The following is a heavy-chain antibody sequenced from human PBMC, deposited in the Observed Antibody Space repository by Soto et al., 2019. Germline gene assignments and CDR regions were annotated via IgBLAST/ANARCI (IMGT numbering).Heavy chain of an antibody. Sequence: PAASLRLSCAASGFTFSSYDVHWVRQATGKGLEWVSAICTAGDTYYPGSVKGRFTISRENAKNSLYLQMNSLRAGDTAVYYCARESEDLTSNFDYWGQGTLVTVSA. CDR2: ICTAGDT. CDR3: ARESEDLTSNFDY. CDR1: GFTFSSYD. V-gene: IGHV3-13*01. J-gene: IGHJ4*02.